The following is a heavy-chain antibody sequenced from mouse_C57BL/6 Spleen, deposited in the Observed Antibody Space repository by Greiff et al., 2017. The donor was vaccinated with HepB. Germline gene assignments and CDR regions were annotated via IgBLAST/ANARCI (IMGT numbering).Heavy chain of an antibody. Sequence: EVKLQESGGGLVKPGGSLKLSCAASGFTFSSYAMSWVRQTPEKRLEWVATISDGGSYTYYPDNVKGRFTISRDNAKNNLYLQMSHLKSEDTAMYYCARGEVDYWGQGTTLTVSS. V-gene: IGHV5-4*03. CDR1: GFTFSSYA. CDR3: ARGEVDY. CDR2: ISDGGSYT. J-gene: IGHJ2*01.